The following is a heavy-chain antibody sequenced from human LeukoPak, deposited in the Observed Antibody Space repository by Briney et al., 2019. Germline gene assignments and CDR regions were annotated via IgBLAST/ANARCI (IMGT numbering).Heavy chain of an antibody. J-gene: IGHJ3*02. D-gene: IGHD3-3*01. CDR1: GFTFSDYY. Sequence: GGSLRLSCAASGFTFSDYYMSWIRQAPGKGLEWVSYISSSGSTIYYADSVKGRFTISRDIAKNSLYLQMNSLRAEDTAVYYCATTDFGVGRPEDAFDIWGQGTMVTVSS. CDR2: ISSSGSTI. CDR3: ATTDFGVGRPEDAFDI. V-gene: IGHV3-11*04.